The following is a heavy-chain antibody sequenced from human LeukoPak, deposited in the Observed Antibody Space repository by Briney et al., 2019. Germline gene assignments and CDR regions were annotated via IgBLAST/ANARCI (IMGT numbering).Heavy chain of an antibody. V-gene: IGHV1-18*01. CDR3: ARRFLRGGDSDDAFDI. CDR1: GLTFSNYG. D-gene: IGHD2-21*01. Sequence: ASVKVSCKASGLTFSNYGITWVRQAPGQGLEWVGWISAYDGNTNYAQKFQGRVTMTTDTSMSTAHMELRSLRYDDTAVYYCARRFLRGGDSDDAFDIWGQGTMVTVSS. J-gene: IGHJ3*02. CDR2: ISAYDGNT.